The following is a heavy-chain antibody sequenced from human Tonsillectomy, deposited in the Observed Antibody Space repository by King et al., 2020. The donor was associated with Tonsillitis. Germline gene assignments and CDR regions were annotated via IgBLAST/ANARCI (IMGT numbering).Heavy chain of an antibody. D-gene: IGHD2-15*01. CDR2: ISGSGDST. Sequence: VQLVESGGGLVQPGGSLRLSCTASGFTFSSYAMSWVRQAPGKGLEWVSAISGSGDSTYNADSVKGRFTVPRDNSKNTRFLQMNSLRAEDTAVYHCARSLIGYCSGGSCAGPGYWGQGTLVTVSS. V-gene: IGHV3-23*04. J-gene: IGHJ4*02. CDR1: GFTFSSYA. CDR3: ARSLIGYCSGGSCAGPGY.